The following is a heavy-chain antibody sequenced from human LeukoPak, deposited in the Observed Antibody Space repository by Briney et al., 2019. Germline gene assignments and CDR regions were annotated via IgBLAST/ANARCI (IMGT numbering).Heavy chain of an antibody. V-gene: IGHV3-23*01. CDR1: GFTFTNYA. CDR2: ISGSGGGGIT. J-gene: IGHJ4*02. D-gene: IGHD4-17*01. Sequence: GGSLRLSCVAPGFTFTNYAMSWVRQAPGKGLEWVSGISGSGGGGITNYADSVKGRFTISRDNSKNTLYLQMNSLRAEDTAVYYCAKKSGSDDYDLDYWGQGTLVTVSS. CDR3: AKKSGSDDYDLDY.